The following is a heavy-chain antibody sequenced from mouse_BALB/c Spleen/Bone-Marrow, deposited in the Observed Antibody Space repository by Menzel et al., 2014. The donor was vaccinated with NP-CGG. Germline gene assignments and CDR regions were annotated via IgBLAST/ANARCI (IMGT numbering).Heavy chain of an antibody. CDR2: ILPGSGNT. V-gene: IGHV1-9*01. CDR1: GYTFSSYW. CDR3: TRQGFAC. Sequence: VKLMESGPELMKPGASVKISCKATGYTFSSYWIEWVKQRPGHGLEWIGEILPGSGNTRYNEKFKGKATFTADTSSNTAYMQLSSLTSEDSAVYYCTRQGFACWGQGTLVTVSA. J-gene: IGHJ3*01.